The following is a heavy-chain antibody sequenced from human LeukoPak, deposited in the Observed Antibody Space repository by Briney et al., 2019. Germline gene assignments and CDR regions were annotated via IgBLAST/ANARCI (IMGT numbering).Heavy chain of an antibody. CDR3: AKKRVITTPAAIDWYFDL. Sequence: GGSLVLSCVASGFTFSNYAMSWVRQAPGKGLEWVSILSSSGGATYYADSVKGRFTISRDNSKNTLYLQMNSLRAEDTAVYYCAKKRVITTPAAIDWYFDLWGRGTLLTVSS. D-gene: IGHD2-2*01. J-gene: IGHJ2*01. CDR2: LSSSGGAT. V-gene: IGHV3-23*01. CDR1: GFTFSNYA.